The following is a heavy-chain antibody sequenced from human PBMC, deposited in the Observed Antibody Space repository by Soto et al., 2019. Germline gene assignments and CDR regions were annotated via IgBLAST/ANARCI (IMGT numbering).Heavy chain of an antibody. V-gene: IGHV4-59*08. CDR3: ARHGYYYYMDV. J-gene: IGHJ6*03. Sequence: SETLSLTCTASGGSISSYYWSWIRQPPGKGLEWIGYIYYSGSTNYNPSLKSRVTISVDTSKNQFSLKLSSVTAADTAVYYCARHGYYYYMDVWGKGTTVTVSS. CDR2: IYYSGST. CDR1: GGSISSYY.